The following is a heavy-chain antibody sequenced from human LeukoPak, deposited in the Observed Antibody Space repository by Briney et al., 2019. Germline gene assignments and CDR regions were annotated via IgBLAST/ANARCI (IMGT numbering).Heavy chain of an antibody. CDR1: GYTFTSYG. V-gene: IGHV1-18*01. Sequence: ASVKVSCKASGYTFTSYGISWVRQAPGQGLEWMGWISAYNGNTNYAQKLQGRVTMTTDTSTSTAYMELRSLRSDDTAVYYCARVLANWNYENYYYGMDVWGQGTTVTVSS. J-gene: IGHJ6*02. D-gene: IGHD1-7*01. CDR3: ARVLANWNYENYYYGMDV. CDR2: ISAYNGNT.